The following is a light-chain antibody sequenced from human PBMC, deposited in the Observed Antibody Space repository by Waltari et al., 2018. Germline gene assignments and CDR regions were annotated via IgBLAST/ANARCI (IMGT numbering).Light chain of an antibody. J-gene: IGLJ2*01. Sequence: SYVLTQPPSVSVAPGQTARITCGGNNLGSKNVQWYQQNPGQAPVLVVYDDSARPSGIPERFSGSNSGNTATLTISRVEAGDEADYYCQVWDSSSDPWAFGGGTKLTVL. CDR1: NLGSKN. CDR3: QVWDSSSDPWA. CDR2: DDS. V-gene: IGLV3-21*02.